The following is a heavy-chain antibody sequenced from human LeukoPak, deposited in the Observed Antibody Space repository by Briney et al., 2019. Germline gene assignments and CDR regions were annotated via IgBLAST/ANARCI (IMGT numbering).Heavy chain of an antibody. D-gene: IGHD3-22*01. CDR3: ATDAYYDSSGSYPNDY. Sequence: ASVKVSCKASGYMFTGYYMHWLRQAPGQGLEWMGRINPNSGGANYAQKFQGRVTMTRDTSISTAYMELSRLISDDTAVYYCATDAYYDSSGSYPNDYWGQGTLVTVSS. CDR2: INPNSGGA. V-gene: IGHV1-2*06. J-gene: IGHJ4*02. CDR1: GYMFTGYY.